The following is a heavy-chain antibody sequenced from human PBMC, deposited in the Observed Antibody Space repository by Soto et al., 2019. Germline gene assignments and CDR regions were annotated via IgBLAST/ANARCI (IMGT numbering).Heavy chain of an antibody. D-gene: IGHD3-22*01. CDR1: GFTFSSYA. J-gene: IGHJ4*02. CDR3: AREGGYYYDSSFDY. V-gene: IGHV3-30*04. Sequence: QVQLVESGGGVVQPGRSLRLSCAASGFTFSSYAMHWVRQAPGKGLEWVAVISYDGRNKYYADSVKGRFTISRDNSKNTLYLQMNSLRAEDTAVYYCAREGGYYYDSSFDYWGQGTLVTVSS. CDR2: ISYDGRNK.